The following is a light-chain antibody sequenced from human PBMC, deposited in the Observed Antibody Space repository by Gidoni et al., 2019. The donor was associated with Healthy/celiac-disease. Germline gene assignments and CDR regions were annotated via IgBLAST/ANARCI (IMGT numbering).Light chain of an antibody. V-gene: IGKV1-33*01. CDR1: PDISNY. J-gene: IGKJ5*01. CDR2: DAS. CDR3: QQYDNLPIT. Sequence: DIQMTQSPSSLSASVGDRVTITCQASPDISNYLNWYQQKPGKAPKLLIYDASNLETGVPSMFSGSGSGTDFTFTISSLQPEDIATYYCQQYDNLPITFGQGTRLEIK.